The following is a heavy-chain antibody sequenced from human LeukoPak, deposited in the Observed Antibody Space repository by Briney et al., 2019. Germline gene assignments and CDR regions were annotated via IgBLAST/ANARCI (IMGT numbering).Heavy chain of an antibody. Sequence: SETLSLTCTVSGDSISTYYWSWIRQPPGKGLEWIGYIYYSGSTDYNPSLKSRVSISVDTSKNQFSLKLSSVTAADTAVYYCARESYYYGSGSYRYYFDYWGQGTLVTVSS. V-gene: IGHV4-59*01. CDR2: IYYSGST. D-gene: IGHD3-10*01. J-gene: IGHJ4*02. CDR3: ARESYYYGSGSYRYYFDY. CDR1: GDSISTYY.